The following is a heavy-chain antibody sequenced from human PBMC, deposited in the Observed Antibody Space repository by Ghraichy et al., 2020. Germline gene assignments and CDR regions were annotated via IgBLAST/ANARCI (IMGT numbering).Heavy chain of an antibody. Sequence: ETLSLTCAVYGGSFSGYYWSWIRQPPGKGLEWIGEINHSGSTNYNPSLKSRVTISVDTSKNQFSLKLSSVTAADTAVYYCARGGPARIAVAGIPLNWFDPWGQGTLVTVSS. CDR3: ARGGPARIAVAGIPLNWFDP. V-gene: IGHV4-34*01. J-gene: IGHJ5*02. CDR1: GGSFSGYY. D-gene: IGHD6-19*01. CDR2: INHSGST.